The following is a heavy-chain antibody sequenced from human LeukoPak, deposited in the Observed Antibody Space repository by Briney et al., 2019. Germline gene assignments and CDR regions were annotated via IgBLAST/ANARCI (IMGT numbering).Heavy chain of an antibody. Sequence: GGSVRLSCAGSGFSFSSYSINWVRQAPGKGLEWVSYISTGSTTIYYADSVKGRFTISRDNARNSLYLQMNSLRDEDTAVYYCARAAYCGGDCYYFDYWGQGILVSVSS. V-gene: IGHV3-48*02. D-gene: IGHD2-21*02. CDR3: ARAAYCGGDCYYFDY. J-gene: IGHJ4*02. CDR1: GFSFSSYS. CDR2: ISTGSTTI.